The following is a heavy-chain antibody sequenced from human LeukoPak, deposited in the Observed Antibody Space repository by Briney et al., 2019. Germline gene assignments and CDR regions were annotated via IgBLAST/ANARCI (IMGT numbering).Heavy chain of an antibody. V-gene: IGHV4-4*02. D-gene: IGHD4-17*01. CDR1: GGSISSSNW. CDR2: IYHSGST. J-gene: IGHJ2*01. CDR3: AGDCGDYVSGYFGL. Sequence: SVTLSLTCAVSGGSISSSNWLSWVRQPPGKGLEWIGEIYHSGSTNYNLSVRIRVTISADKSKNQFSLKLSAVAAADTAVYYCAGDCGDYVSGYFGLWGGGALVTVSP.